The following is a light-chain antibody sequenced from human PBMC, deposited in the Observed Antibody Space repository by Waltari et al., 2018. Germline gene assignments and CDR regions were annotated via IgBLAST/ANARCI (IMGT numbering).Light chain of an antibody. Sequence: QSALTQPAAVSRSPGQSVTISCTGASSDIGRYDIVPWYQQHPGNAPKLVISDVSKRPSGVSDRFSGSKSGDTASLTISGLQFEDEADYYCCSYAGNYVWVFGGGTRLTVL. V-gene: IGLV2-23*02. J-gene: IGLJ3*02. CDR3: CSYAGNYVWV. CDR2: DVS. CDR1: SSDIGRYDI.